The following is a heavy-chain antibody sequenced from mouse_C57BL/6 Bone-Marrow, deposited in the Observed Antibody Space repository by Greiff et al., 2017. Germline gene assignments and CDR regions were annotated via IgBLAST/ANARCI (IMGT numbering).Heavy chain of an antibody. V-gene: IGHV5-12*01. D-gene: IGHD2-1*01. CDR2: ISNGGGST. CDR3: ARLGVYGNYLYAMDY. CDR1: GFTFSDYY. J-gene: IGHJ4*01. Sequence: DVKLVESGGGLVQPGGSLKLSCAASGFTFSDYYMYWVRQTPEKRLEWVAYISNGGGSTYYPDTVKGRFTISRDNAKNPLYLQMSRLKSEDTAMYYCARLGVYGNYLYAMDYWGQGTSVTVSS.